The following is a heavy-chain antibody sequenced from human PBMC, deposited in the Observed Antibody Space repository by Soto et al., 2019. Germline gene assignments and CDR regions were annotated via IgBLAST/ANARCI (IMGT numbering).Heavy chain of an antibody. CDR1: GYTFISYY. D-gene: IGHD3-22*01. CDR3: ARDSIGYYYDSSANNWFDP. J-gene: IGHJ5*02. CDR2: INPSGGST. V-gene: IGHV1-46*01. Sequence: QVQLVQSGAEVKKPGASVKVSCKASGYTFISYYMHWVRQAPGQGLEWMGIINPSGGSTSYAQKFQGRVTMTRDTSTSTVYMELSSLRSEDTAVYYCARDSIGYYYDSSANNWFDPWGQGTLVTVSS.